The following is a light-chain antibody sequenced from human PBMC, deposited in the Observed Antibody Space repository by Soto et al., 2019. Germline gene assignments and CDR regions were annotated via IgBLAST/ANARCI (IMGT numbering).Light chain of an antibody. CDR1: QSISSY. J-gene: IGKJ1*01. V-gene: IGKV1-39*01. CDR2: AAS. Sequence: DIQMTQSPSSLSASVGDRVTITCRASQSISSYLNWYQQKPGKAPKLLIYAASSLQSGVPSRFSGSGSGTDFTLTISSLRPEDFATYYCQQSYSILGRTFGQGTKVEIK. CDR3: QQSYSILGRT.